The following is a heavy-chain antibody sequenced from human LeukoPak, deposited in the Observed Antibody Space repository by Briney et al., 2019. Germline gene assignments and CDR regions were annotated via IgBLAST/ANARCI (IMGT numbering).Heavy chain of an antibody. D-gene: IGHD6-19*01. CDR2: INWNGGST. CDR3: ARDGSSGWYWVDY. Sequence: GGSLRLSCAASGFTFDDYGMSWVRQTPGKGLEWVSGINWNGGSTGYADSVKGRFTISRDNAKNSLYLQMNSLRAEDTAVYYCARDGSSGWYWVDYWGQGTLVTVSS. J-gene: IGHJ4*02. CDR1: GFTFDDYG. V-gene: IGHV3-20*04.